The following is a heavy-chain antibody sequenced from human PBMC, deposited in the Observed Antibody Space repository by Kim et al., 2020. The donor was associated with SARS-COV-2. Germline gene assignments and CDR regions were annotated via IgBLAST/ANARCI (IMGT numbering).Heavy chain of an antibody. CDR3: AKDGWGGSYSD. Sequence: SYPDSVKGWYTIARENSKNTLYLQMNSLRAEDTAVYYCAKDGWGGSYSDWGQGTLVTVSS. V-gene: IGHV3-23*01. D-gene: IGHD1-26*01. J-gene: IGHJ4*02.